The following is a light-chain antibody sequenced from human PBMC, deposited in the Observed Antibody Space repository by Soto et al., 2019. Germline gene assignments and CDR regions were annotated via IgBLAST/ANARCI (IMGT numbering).Light chain of an antibody. CDR1: SSDVGGYNF. J-gene: IGLJ1*01. CDR2: EVS. Sequence: QSALTQPPSGSGSPGQSGTISCTGTSSDVGGYNFVSWYQQHPGKAPKLIISEVSKRPSGVPDRFSGSKSGNTASLTVSGLQAEDEADYYCSAYAGSSNGVFGTGTKVTVL. CDR3: SAYAGSSNGV. V-gene: IGLV2-8*01.